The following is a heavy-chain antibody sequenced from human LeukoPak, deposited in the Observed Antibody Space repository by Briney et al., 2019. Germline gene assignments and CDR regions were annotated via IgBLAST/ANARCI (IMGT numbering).Heavy chain of an antibody. V-gene: IGHV3-30*04. CDR3: ARGRRPRDRSIYYFYSPFDI. CDR1: GFTFSNYP. D-gene: IGHD3-22*01. J-gene: IGHJ3*02. CDR2: ISYDGTNN. Sequence: GGSLRLSCAASGFTFSNYPMHWVRQAPGKGLEWVATISYDGTNNYYADSVKGRFTISRDNSKSTLYLQMNSLRPEDTAVFYCARGRRPRDRSIYYFYSPFDIWGQGTMVTVSP.